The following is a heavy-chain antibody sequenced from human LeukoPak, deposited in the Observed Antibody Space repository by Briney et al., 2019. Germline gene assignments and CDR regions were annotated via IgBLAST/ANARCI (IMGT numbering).Heavy chain of an antibody. CDR1: CGSISSYY. Sequence: SETLSLTYSVSCGSISSYYWSWIRQPPGKGLAWIGYIYYSGSTNYNPSLKSRVTISVDTSKNQFSLKLSSVTAADTAVYYCAREGGFSSGYLNNWFDPWGQGTLVTVSS. CDR3: AREGGFSSGYLNNWFDP. J-gene: IGHJ5*02. V-gene: IGHV4-59*01. D-gene: IGHD3-22*01. CDR2: IYYSGST.